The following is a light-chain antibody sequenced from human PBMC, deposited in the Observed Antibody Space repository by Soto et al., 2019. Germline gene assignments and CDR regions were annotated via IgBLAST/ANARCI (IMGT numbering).Light chain of an antibody. CDR3: QQYHTWPT. CDR2: GAS. J-gene: IGKJ1*01. V-gene: IGKV3-15*01. CDR1: QSVSRN. Sequence: EIVMTQSPATLSVSPGERATLSCRASQSVSRNLAWYQQKPGQAPRLLLYGASARATGIPARFIGSGSDTEFTLTISSLQSEDFAMYYCQQYHTWPTFGQGTKVEIK.